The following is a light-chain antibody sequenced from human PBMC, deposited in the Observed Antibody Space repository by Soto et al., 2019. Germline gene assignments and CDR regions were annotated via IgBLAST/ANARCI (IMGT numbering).Light chain of an antibody. CDR2: DAS. J-gene: IGKJ1*01. CDR1: QSIYNC. V-gene: IGKV1-5*01. Sequence: DVQMTQSPSTLSASVGGRVTITCRASQSIYNCLAWYQQKPGKAPKLLIYDASSLQSGVSSRFSGSGSGTEFTLTISSLQLDDFATYYCQQYNSYWTFGQGTKVEIK. CDR3: QQYNSYWT.